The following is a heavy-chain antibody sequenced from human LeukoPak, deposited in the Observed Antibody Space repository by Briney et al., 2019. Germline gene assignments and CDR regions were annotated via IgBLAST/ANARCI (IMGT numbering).Heavy chain of an antibody. CDR2: INHSGST. J-gene: IGHJ6*03. D-gene: IGHD1-7*01. Sequence: PSETLSLTCAVYGGSFSGYYWGWIRQPPGKGLEWIGEINHSGSTNYNPSLKSRVTISVDTSKNQFSLKLSSVTAADTAVYYCARQHFGGNNWNYRTLGYYYYMDVWGKGTTITVSS. CDR1: GGSFSGYY. V-gene: IGHV4-34*01. CDR3: ARQHFGGNNWNYRTLGYYYYMDV.